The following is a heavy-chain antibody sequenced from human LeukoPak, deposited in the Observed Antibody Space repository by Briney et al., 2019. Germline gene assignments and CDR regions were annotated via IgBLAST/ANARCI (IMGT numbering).Heavy chain of an antibody. J-gene: IGHJ3*01. D-gene: IGHD1-26*01. CDR2: SRNKANGYTT. V-gene: IGHV3-72*01. CDR1: GFTFSSYW. Sequence: GGSLRLSCAASGFTFSSYWMSWVRQAPGKGLEWVGRSRNKANGYTTEFGASVKGRFSISRDDSKDSVYLHMNSLKTEDTAVYYCARSPASGVNVFDVWGQGTMVTVSS. CDR3: ARSPASGVNVFDV.